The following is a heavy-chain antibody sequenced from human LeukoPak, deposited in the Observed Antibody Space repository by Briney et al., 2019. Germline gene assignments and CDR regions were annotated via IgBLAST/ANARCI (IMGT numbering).Heavy chain of an antibody. D-gene: IGHD1-26*01. Sequence: GGSLRLSCAASGFTFSDYYMSWIRQAPGKGLEWVSYISLTSSHIKYADSVKDRFTISRGNAKNSLYLQMNSLRAEDTAVYYCARDWVGASSPLDYWGQGTLVTVSS. CDR2: ISLTSSHI. V-gene: IGHV3-11*05. J-gene: IGHJ4*02. CDR1: GFTFSDYY. CDR3: ARDWVGASSPLDY.